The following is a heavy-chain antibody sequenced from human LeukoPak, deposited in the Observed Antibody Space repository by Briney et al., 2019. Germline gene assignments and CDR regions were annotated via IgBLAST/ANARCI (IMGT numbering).Heavy chain of an antibody. Sequence: SQTLSLTCTVSGGSISSGSYYWSWIRQPAGKGLEWIGRIYTSGSTNYNPSLKSRVTISVDTSKNQFSLKLSSGTAADTAVYYCARADSSSSAFDIWGQGTMVTVSS. J-gene: IGHJ3*02. V-gene: IGHV4-61*02. CDR1: GGSISSGSYY. D-gene: IGHD6-13*01. CDR2: IYTSGST. CDR3: ARADSSSSAFDI.